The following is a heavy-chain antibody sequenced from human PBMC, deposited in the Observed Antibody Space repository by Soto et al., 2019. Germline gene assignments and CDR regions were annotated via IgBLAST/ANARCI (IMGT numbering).Heavy chain of an antibody. Sequence: GRSLRLSCAASGLDFSDYGMHGVGQAPGKGLEWVAAISFDSTNDHYPVSVKGRFTISRDNSKNTLYLQLTSLRADDTAVYYCAKDRGPGGIYYYYYGMDVWGQGTTVTVSS. CDR2: ISFDSTND. D-gene: IGHD3-10*01. CDR1: GLDFSDYG. CDR3: AKDRGPGGIYYYYYGMDV. J-gene: IGHJ6*02. V-gene: IGHV3-30*18.